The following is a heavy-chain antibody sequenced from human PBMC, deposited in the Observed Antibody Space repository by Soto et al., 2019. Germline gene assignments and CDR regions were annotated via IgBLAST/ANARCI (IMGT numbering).Heavy chain of an antibody. Sequence: SEILSLTCTVSGGSVSNSNYYWGWIRQSPGKGLEWIGSVYYRGRSYSKSSVKSRVTISVDTSKNQSSLKLSSVTAADTAVYYCARDWEGYSYGYGWFDPWGQGTLVTVSS. CDR1: GGSVSNSNYY. CDR2: VYYRGRS. D-gene: IGHD5-18*01. V-gene: IGHV4-39*07. J-gene: IGHJ5*02. CDR3: ARDWEGYSYGYGWFDP.